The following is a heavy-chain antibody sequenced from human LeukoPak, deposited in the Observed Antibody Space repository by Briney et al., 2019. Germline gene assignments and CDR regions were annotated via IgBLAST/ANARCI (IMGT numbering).Heavy chain of an antibody. CDR1: GFTFDDYA. CDR2: ISWNSGSI. V-gene: IGHV3-9*01. D-gene: IGHD6-13*01. CDR3: AKDKVEAAAGYYYMDV. J-gene: IGHJ6*03. Sequence: GRSLGLSCAASGFTFDDYAMHWVRQAPGKGLEWVSGISWNSGSIGYADSVKGRFTISRDNAKNSLYLQMNSLRAEDTALYYCAKDKVEAAAGYYYMDVWGKGTTVTVS.